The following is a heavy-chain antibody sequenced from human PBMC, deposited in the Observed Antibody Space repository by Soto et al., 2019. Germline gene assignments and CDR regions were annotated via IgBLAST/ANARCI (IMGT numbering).Heavy chain of an antibody. V-gene: IGHV4-34*01. Sequence: QVQLQQWGAGLLKPSETLSLTCAVYGGSFSGYYWSWIRQPPGKGLEWSGEINHSGSTNYNPSLKSRVTISVDTSKNQFSLKLSSVTAADTAVYYCARGPCPLLAMVRGASARYWYFDLWGRGTLVTVSS. J-gene: IGHJ2*01. CDR2: INHSGST. CDR3: ARGPCPLLAMVRGASARYWYFDL. D-gene: IGHD3-10*01. CDR1: GGSFSGYY.